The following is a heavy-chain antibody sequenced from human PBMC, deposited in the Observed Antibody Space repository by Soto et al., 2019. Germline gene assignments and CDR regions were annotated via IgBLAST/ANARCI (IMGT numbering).Heavy chain of an antibody. D-gene: IGHD1-26*01. CDR2: MNPNSGNT. Sequence: QVQLVQSGAEVKKPGASVKVSCKASGYTFTSYDINWVRQATGQGLEWMGWMNPNSGNTGYAQKFQGRVTMTRNTSKSTAYMELGTRKSEHTALYYWARGPNTKWELENWFDPGAQGTLVTFSP. CDR3: ARGPNTKWELENWFDP. CDR1: GYTFTSYD. J-gene: IGHJ5*02. V-gene: IGHV1-8*01.